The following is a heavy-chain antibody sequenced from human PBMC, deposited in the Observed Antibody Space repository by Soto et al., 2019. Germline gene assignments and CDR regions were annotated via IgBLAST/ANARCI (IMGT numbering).Heavy chain of an antibody. J-gene: IGHJ4*02. CDR3: AKSWSRSAG. CDR1: GFTYSSSA. V-gene: IGHV3-23*01. CDR2: TSASGGST. Sequence: EVQLLESGGGLVQPGGSLRLSCVASGFTYSSSAMTWVRQAPGKGLEWVSGTSASGGSTYYAESVKGRFTLSRDNSKNTVYLAMNSLRAGDTALYYLAKSWSRSAGWGQGTLVTVSS. D-gene: IGHD1-26*01.